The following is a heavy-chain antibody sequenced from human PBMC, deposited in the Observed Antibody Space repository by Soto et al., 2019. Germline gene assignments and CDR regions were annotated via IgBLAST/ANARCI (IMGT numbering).Heavy chain of an antibody. J-gene: IGHJ5*02. CDR3: AKSYCSGGSCYPTSGP. Sequence: PGGSQSLSCTASEFTFRSYAMHWVRQAPGKGLEWVAVIWYDGSIKYYADSVKGRFTISRDNSKNTLYLQMNSLRAEDTAVYYCAKSYCSGGSCYPTSGPWGQGTLVTVSS. CDR1: EFTFRSYA. D-gene: IGHD2-15*01. CDR2: IWYDGSIK. V-gene: IGHV3-33*06.